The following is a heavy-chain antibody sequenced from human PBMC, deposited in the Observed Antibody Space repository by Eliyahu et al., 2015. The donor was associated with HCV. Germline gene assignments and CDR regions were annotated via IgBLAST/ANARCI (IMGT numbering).Heavy chain of an antibody. CDR2: INXGGST. J-gene: IGHJ5*02. V-gene: IGHV4-34*01. D-gene: IGHD6-13*01. CDR1: GGXXSDYY. CDR3: ARGRKGFTSSWYDWLDP. Sequence: QVQLQQWGAGLLKPSETLSLTCAVYGGXXSDYYWNWIRQPPGKGLEWIGEINXGGSTNYKPSLKSRVTISVDTSKSQFSLKLTSVTAADTAVYYCARGRKGFTSSWYDWLDPWGQGTLVTVSS.